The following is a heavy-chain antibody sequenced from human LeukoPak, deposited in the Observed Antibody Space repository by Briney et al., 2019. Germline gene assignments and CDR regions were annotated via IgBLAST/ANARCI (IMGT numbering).Heavy chain of an antibody. V-gene: IGHV1-69*04. Sequence: GASVKVSCKASGGTFSSYAISWVRQAPGQGLEWMGRIIPILGIANYAQKFQGRVTITADKSTSTAYMELSSLRSEDTAVYYCARVSGIVVVPAAINGRSYYYYGMDVWGQGTTVTVSS. CDR2: IIPILGIA. CDR3: ARVSGIVVVPAAINGRSYYYYGMDV. CDR1: GGTFSSYA. D-gene: IGHD2-2*01. J-gene: IGHJ6*02.